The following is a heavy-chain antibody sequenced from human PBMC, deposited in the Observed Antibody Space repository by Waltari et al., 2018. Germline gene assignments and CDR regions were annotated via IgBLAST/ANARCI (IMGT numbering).Heavy chain of an antibody. V-gene: IGHV4-39*01. CDR3: ARQSYYDESGHD. CDR2: IYYSGTT. J-gene: IGHJ4*02. D-gene: IGHD3-22*01. CDR1: GGSIRRGGYY. Sequence: QLELHESGPGLVKPSETLSLTCSVPGGSIRRGGYYWVWIRQPPGKGLEWIGSIYYSGTTYYNPSLNSRVTISVDTSKNQFSLKLTSVTAADTAMYFCARQSYYDESGHDWGQGTLVTVSS.